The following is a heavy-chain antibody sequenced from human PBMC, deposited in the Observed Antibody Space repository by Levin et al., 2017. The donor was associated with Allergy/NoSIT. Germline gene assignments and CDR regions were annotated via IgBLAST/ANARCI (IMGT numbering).Heavy chain of an antibody. D-gene: IGHD4-23*01. V-gene: IGHV3-72*01. Sequence: GESLKISCAASGFTFSDHYMDWVRQAPGQGLEWVGRIRNKASSYTTEYAASVKGRFTISRDDSKNSLYLQMNSLKTEDTAVYYCVTAGVTFYWGQGTLVTVSS. CDR2: IRNKASSYTT. CDR1: GFTFSDHY. J-gene: IGHJ4*02. CDR3: VTAGVTFY.